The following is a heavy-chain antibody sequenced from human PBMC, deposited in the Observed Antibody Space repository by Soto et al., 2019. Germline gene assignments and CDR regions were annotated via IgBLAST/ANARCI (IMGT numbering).Heavy chain of an antibody. CDR2: ISSSSSTI. CDR3: ARSNILVSSIAARASSYYYYGMDV. J-gene: IGHJ6*02. D-gene: IGHD6-6*01. CDR1: GFTFSSYS. Sequence: GGSLRLSCAASGFTFSSYSMNWVRQAPGKGLEWVSYISSSSSTIYYADSVKGRFTISRDNAKNSLYLQMNSLRDEDTAVYYCARSNILVSSIAARASSYYYYGMDVWGQGTTVTVSS. V-gene: IGHV3-48*02.